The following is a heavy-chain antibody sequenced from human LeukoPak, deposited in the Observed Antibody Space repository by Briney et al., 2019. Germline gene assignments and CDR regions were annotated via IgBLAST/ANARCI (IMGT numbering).Heavy chain of an antibody. V-gene: IGHV3-23*01. CDR2: ISGSGGST. CDR3: AKDGGYRVRNNWFDP. D-gene: IGHD2-15*01. J-gene: IGHJ5*02. Sequence: GGSLRLSCAASGFTFSSYAMSWVRQAPGKGLEWVSAISGSGGSTYYADSVKGRFTISRDNSKNTLYLQMNSLRAEDTAVYYRAKDGGYRVRNNWFDPWGQGTLVTVSS. CDR1: GFTFSSYA.